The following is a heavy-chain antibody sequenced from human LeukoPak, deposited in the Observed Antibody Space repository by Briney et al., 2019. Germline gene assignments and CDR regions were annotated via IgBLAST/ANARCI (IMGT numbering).Heavy chain of an antibody. D-gene: IGHD3/OR15-3a*01. CDR1: GFTFSSNS. Sequence: GGTLRLSCAASGFTFSSNSMNWVRQAPGKGLEWVSYISSSSSTIYYEDSGKGRFTISTDNAKNSLYLQMNSLRAEDTAVYYCANRPLEHNGLWFDPWGQGTLVTVSS. CDR2: ISSSSSTI. V-gene: IGHV3-48*01. CDR3: ANRPLEHNGLWFDP. J-gene: IGHJ5*02.